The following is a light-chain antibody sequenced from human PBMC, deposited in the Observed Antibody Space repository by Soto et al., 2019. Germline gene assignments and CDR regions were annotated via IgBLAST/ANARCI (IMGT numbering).Light chain of an antibody. J-gene: IGLJ2*01. CDR2: EGS. CDR3: CSYAGSSTLVV. Sequence: QSALTQPASVSGSPGQSITISCTGTSSDVGSYNLVSWYQQHPGKAPKLMIYEGSKRPSGVSNRFSGSKSGNTASLTISGLQAEYEADYYCCSYAGSSTLVVFGGGTKVTVL. CDR1: SSDVGSYNL. V-gene: IGLV2-23*01.